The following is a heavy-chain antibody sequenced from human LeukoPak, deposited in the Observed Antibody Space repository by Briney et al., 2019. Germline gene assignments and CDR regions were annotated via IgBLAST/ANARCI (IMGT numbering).Heavy chain of an antibody. Sequence: GGSLRLSCAVSGFTFSTSWMSWVRQAPGKGLEWVANIRQDTSEKYYVDSVTGRFTISRDNAKNSLFLQMNSLRADDTAIYYCVRDMGGGGFDIWGQGTTVTVSS. CDR1: GFTFSTSW. CDR2: IRQDTSEK. V-gene: IGHV3-7*04. J-gene: IGHJ3*02. D-gene: IGHD3-10*01. CDR3: VRDMGGGGFDI.